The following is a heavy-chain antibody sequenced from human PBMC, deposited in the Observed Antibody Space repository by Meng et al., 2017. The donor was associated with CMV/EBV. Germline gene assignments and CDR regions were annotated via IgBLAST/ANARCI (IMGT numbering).Heavy chain of an antibody. V-gene: IGHV4-39*07. Sequence: HLPVQEPGPGLVKPSETLSLTCTVSGCSISSSSYYWGWIRQPPGKGLEWIGSIYYSGSTYYNPSLKSRVTISVDTSKNQFSLKLSSVTAADTAVYYCARSIAARPYRYNWFDPWGQGTLVTVSS. CDR2: IYYSGST. D-gene: IGHD6-6*01. J-gene: IGHJ5*02. CDR3: ARSIAARPYRYNWFDP. CDR1: GCSISSSSYY.